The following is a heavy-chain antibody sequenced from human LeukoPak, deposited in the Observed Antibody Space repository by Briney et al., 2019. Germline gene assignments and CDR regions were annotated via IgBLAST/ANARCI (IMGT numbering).Heavy chain of an antibody. J-gene: IGHJ4*02. D-gene: IGHD3-3*01. CDR1: GGSISSGGYS. CDR3: ARENYDFWSGVL. Sequence: SQTLSLTCTVSGGSISSGGYSWSWIRQHPGKGLEWIGYIYYSGSTYYNPSLKSRVTISVDTSKNQFSLKLSSVTAADTAVYYCARENYDFWSGVLWGQGTLVTVSS. CDR2: IYYSGST. V-gene: IGHV4-31*03.